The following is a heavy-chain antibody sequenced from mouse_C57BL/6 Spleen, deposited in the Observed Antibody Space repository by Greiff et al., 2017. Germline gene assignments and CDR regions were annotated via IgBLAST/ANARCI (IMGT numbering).Heavy chain of an antibody. CDR3: TSSPYYSNYELAY. CDR1: GYTFTSYW. CDR2: IYPGHSDT. Sequence: VQLQQSGTVLARPGASVKMSCKTSGYTFTSYWMHWVKQRPGQGLEWIGAIYPGHSDTSYNQKFKGKAKLTAVTSASTAYMELSSLTNEDSAVYYCTSSPYYSNYELAYWGQGTLVTVSA. D-gene: IGHD2-5*01. V-gene: IGHV1-5*01. J-gene: IGHJ3*01.